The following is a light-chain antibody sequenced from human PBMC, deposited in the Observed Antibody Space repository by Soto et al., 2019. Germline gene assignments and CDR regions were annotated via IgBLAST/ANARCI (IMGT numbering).Light chain of an antibody. Sequence: QSFLTHPDALSGSPGQSITISFTLTIIYIGAYDYVSWFQQHPGKAPKLMISEVNNRPSGVSNRFSGSKSGNTASLTISGLQADDEADYFCYSYTASDIWVFGGGTKVTVL. CDR1: IIYIGAYDY. V-gene: IGLV2-14*01. J-gene: IGLJ3*02. CDR3: YSYTASDIWV. CDR2: EVN.